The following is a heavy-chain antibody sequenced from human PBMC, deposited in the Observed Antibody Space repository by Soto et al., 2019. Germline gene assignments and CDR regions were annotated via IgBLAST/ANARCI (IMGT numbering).Heavy chain of an antibody. D-gene: IGHD5-12*01. J-gene: IGHJ4*02. CDR1: GVSISSHDW. CDR2: SHESGNT. Sequence: QVQLQESGPGLVKPSGTLSLTCAVSGVSISSHDWWTWVRQPPGKGLEWIGESHESGNTHYNSSLESRVTISLDKSKNQFSLKLTSVTVADTAVYYCATRDSGRFYWGQGTLVTVSS. V-gene: IGHV4-4*02. CDR3: ATRDSGRFY.